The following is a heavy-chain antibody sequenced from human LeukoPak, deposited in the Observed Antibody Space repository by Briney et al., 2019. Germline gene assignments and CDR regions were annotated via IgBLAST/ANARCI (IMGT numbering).Heavy chain of an antibody. V-gene: IGHV4-34*01. CDR3: ARGYDYVWGSYRYDSAEYFQQ. CDR2: IHHSGYT. J-gene: IGHJ1*01. CDR1: GGSFSGYY. Sequence: SETLSLTCAVYGGSFSGYYWSWIRQPPGKGLEWIGEIHHSGYTNYNPSFKSRVAISVDTSNNQFSLKLSSVTAADTAVYYCARGYDYVWGSYRYDSAEYFQQWGQGTLVTVSS. D-gene: IGHD3-16*02.